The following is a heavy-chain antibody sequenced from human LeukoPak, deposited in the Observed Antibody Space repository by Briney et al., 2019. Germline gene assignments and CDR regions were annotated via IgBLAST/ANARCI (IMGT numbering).Heavy chain of an antibody. CDR3: ASIGYSSGWYRY. CDR1: GFTFSSYW. V-gene: IGHV3-74*01. Sequence: GGSLRLSCAASGFTFSSYWMHWVRHAPGKGLVWVSRINSDGSSTSYADSVKGRFTISRDNAKNTLYLQMNSLRAEDTAVYYCASIGYSSGWYRYWGQGTLVTVSS. CDR2: INSDGSST. D-gene: IGHD6-19*01. J-gene: IGHJ4*02.